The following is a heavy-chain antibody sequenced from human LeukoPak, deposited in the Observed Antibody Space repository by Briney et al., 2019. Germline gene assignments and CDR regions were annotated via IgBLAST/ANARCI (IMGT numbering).Heavy chain of an antibody. Sequence: GGSLRLSCAASGFTFNIYAMHWVRQAPGKGLEWVAFIRYDGSDKYYADSVKGRFTISRDNSKNTLYLQMNSLRADDTAVYYRAKERDSSSWSDYWGQGTLVTVSS. CDR1: GFTFNIYA. CDR2: IRYDGSDK. V-gene: IGHV3-30*02. CDR3: AKERDSSSWSDY. J-gene: IGHJ4*02. D-gene: IGHD6-13*01.